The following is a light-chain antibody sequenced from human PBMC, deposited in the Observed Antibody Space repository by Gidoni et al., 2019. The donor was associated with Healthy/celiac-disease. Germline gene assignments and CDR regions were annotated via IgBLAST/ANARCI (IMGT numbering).Light chain of an antibody. J-gene: IGKJ4*01. Sequence: DIPLTQSPSSLSASVGDRVTITCQASQDISNDLNWYQQKPGKAPKLLIYDASNLETGVPSRFSGSGSGTDFNFTSSSLQPEDIATYYCQQYDNLPPLTVXGXTKVEIK. V-gene: IGKV1-33*01. CDR1: QDISND. CDR2: DAS. CDR3: QQYDNLPPLT.